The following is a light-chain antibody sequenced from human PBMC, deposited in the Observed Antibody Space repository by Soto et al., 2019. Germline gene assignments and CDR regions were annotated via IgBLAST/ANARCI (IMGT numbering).Light chain of an antibody. CDR2: KAS. CDR1: QSVDSW. V-gene: IGKV1-5*03. Sequence: DIPMTQSPSTMSASIGDRVTITCRASQSVDSWLAWYQQQPGKAHKLLIYKASSLQTGVPSRFSGSGSGTEFTLTISSLQPDDFATYYCQHYNDYSRVFGQGTKVEIK. J-gene: IGKJ1*01. CDR3: QHYNDYSRV.